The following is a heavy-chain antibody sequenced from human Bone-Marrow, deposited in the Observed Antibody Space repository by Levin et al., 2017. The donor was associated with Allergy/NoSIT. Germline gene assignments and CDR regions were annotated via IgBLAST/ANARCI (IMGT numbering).Heavy chain of an antibody. J-gene: IGHJ4*02. D-gene: IGHD5-18*01. Sequence: PGGSLRLSCVASGFNFSTYSLNWVRQTPGKGLEWISCISSRGNFVYYADSVKGRFTISRDNAKNSLFLQLNSLRAEDSAVYYCARQIQLGFDYWGQGTLVTASS. CDR1: GFNFSTYS. V-gene: IGHV3-21*01. CDR3: ARQIQLGFDY. CDR2: ISSRGNFV.